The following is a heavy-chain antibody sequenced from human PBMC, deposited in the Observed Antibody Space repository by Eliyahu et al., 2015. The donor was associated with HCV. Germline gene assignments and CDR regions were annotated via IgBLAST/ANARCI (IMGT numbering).Heavy chain of an antibody. Sequence: VQLVESGGGLVKPXGSLRXSCGPSXFSXGDHTFTWVRRAPGKGLEWISSXTXNTPFTFYADSVKGRFTVSRDDSRNSVTLHMNNLSLQDTGVYHCVRQRNWSPLWFSDLWGRGTQVTVSS. CDR3: VRQRNWSPLWFSDL. CDR2: XTXNTPFT. J-gene: IGHJ2*01. D-gene: IGHD3/OR15-3a*01. CDR1: XFSXGDHT. V-gene: IGHV3-21*02.